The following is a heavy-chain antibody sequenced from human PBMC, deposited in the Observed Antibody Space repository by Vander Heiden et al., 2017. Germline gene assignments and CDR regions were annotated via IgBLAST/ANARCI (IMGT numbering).Heavy chain of an antibody. CDR2: IKSKAEGGAT. CDR1: GFPFTNAW. V-gene: IGHV3-15*07. J-gene: IGHJ3*02. Sequence: EVQLVESGGGLVKPGGSLRLSCAVSGFPFTNAWMIWVRQAPGKGLEWVGRIKSKAEGGATDYAAPVKGRFTISRDDSENTVYLQMNSLKSEDTAVYYCTTGGSYSAFDIWGQGTMVTVSS. D-gene: IGHD1-26*01. CDR3: TTGGSYSAFDI.